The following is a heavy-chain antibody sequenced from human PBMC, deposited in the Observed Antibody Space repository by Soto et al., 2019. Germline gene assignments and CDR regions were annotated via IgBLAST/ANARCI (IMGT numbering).Heavy chain of an antibody. D-gene: IGHD6-13*01. CDR2: INHSGST. CDR1: GGSFSGYY. CDR3: ARGDRNEAAGTPRAFDY. V-gene: IGHV4-34*01. Sequence: SETLSLTCAVYGGSFSGYYWSWIRQPPGKGLEWIGEINHSGSTNYNPSLKSRVTISVDTSKNQFSLKLSSVTAADTAVYYCARGDRNEAAGTPRAFDYWGQGTLVTVSS. J-gene: IGHJ4*02.